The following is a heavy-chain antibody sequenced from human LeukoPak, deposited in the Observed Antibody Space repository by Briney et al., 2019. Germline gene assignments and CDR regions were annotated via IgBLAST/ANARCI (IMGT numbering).Heavy chain of an antibody. CDR2: IYYSGST. CDR1: GGSISSYY. J-gene: IGHJ4*02. D-gene: IGHD3-10*01. V-gene: IGHV4-59*01. Sequence: SETLSLTCTVSGGSISSYYWSWFRQPPGKGLEWIGYIYYSGSTNYNPSLKSRVTISVDTSKNQFSLKLSSVTAADTAVYYCAAGEGTFDYWGQGTLVTVSS. CDR3: AAGEGTFDY.